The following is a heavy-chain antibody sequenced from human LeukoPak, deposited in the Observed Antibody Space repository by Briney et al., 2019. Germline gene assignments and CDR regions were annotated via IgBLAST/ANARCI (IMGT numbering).Heavy chain of an antibody. D-gene: IGHD3-22*01. J-gene: IGHJ3*02. CDR2: IIPIFGTA. CDR3: ARWNRSGYYDAFDI. Sequence: GSSVKVSCKASGGTFSSYAISWVRQAPGQGPEWMGRIIPIFGTANYAQKFQGRVTITTDESTSTAYMELSSLRSEDTAVYYCARWNRSGYYDAFDIWGQGTMVTVSS. V-gene: IGHV1-69*05. CDR1: GGTFSSYA.